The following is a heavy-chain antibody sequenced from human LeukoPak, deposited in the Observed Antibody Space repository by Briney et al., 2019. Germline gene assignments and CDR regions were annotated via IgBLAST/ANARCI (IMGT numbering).Heavy chain of an antibody. V-gene: IGHV3-15*01. Sequence: SGGSLRLSCAASGFSFSSYAMHWVRQAPGKGLEWVGHIKSKNDGGTTAYAAPVKGRFTISRDDSKNTLYLQMSSLKTEDTAVYYCTIRERLDYWGQGTLVTVSS. J-gene: IGHJ4*02. CDR3: TIRERLDY. D-gene: IGHD1-26*01. CDR1: GFSFSSYA. CDR2: IKSKNDGGTT.